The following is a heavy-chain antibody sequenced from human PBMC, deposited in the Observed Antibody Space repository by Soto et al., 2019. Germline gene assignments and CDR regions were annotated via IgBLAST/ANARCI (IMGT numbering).Heavy chain of an antibody. CDR2: IYHSGST. CDR3: ARGIIAARQNFDY. V-gene: IGHV4-38-2*01. Sequence: PSETLSLTCAVSGYSISSGYYWGWIRQPPGKGLEWIGSIYHSGSTYYNPSLKSRATISVDTSKNQFSLKLSSVTAADTAVYYCARGIIAARQNFDYWGQGTLVTVSS. CDR1: GYSISSGYY. J-gene: IGHJ4*02. D-gene: IGHD6-6*01.